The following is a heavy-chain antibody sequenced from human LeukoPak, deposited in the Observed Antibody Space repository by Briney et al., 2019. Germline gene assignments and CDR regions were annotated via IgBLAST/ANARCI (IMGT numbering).Heavy chain of an antibody. CDR3: ARDGTAAGLYFDL. CDR1: GFTFTDYW. V-gene: IGHV3-7*01. D-gene: IGHD6-13*01. CDR2: IRQDGSEK. J-gene: IGHJ4*01. Sequence: GGSLRLSCEVPGFTFTDYWMNWVRQAPGKGPEWVASIRQDGSEKSYVDSVKGRFTISRDNTKNSLSLQLNGLRAENTAVYYCARDGTAAGLYFDLWGQGTLVTVSS.